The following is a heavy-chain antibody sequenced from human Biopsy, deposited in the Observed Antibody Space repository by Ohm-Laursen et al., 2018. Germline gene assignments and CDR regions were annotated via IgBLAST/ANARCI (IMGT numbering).Heavy chain of an antibody. J-gene: IGHJ6*02. D-gene: IGHD2/OR15-2a*01. V-gene: IGHV4-59*01. CDR1: GGSISGDW. Sequence: TLSLTCTVSGGSISGDWWSWIRQTPGKGLEWIGYVYYSGATTYNPSLRSRVTISVDTSMNQISLRLQSVTAADTAIYYCTRATNSTGWPYYYFYGMDIWGQGTTVTVSS. CDR2: VYYSGAT. CDR3: TRATNSTGWPYYYFYGMDI.